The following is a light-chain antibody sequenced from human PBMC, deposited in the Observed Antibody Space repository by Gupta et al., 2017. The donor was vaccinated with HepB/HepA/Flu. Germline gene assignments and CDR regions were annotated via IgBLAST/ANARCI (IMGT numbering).Light chain of an antibody. CDR3: QQDYNLDT. CDR1: QSVSSSY. V-gene: IGKV3-7*04. CDR2: GAS. Sequence: PGERVTLSCRASQSVSSSYLTWYQQKPGQAPRLLIYGASTRATSIPARFSGSGSGTDFTLTISSLQHEDFAVYYGQQDYNLDTFGQGTKVEIK. J-gene: IGKJ1*01.